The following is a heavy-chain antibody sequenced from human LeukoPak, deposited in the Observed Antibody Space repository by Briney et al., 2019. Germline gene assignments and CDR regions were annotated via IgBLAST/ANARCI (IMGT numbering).Heavy chain of an antibody. Sequence: GGSLRLSCAASGFTVSSNYMSWVRQAPGKGLEWVSVIYSGGSTYYADSVKGRFTISRHNSKNTLYLQMNSLRAEDTAVYYCASRGTLISGSFTGAFDIWGQGTMVTVSS. CDR1: GFTVSSNY. CDR2: IYSGGST. CDR3: ASRGTLISGSFTGAFDI. D-gene: IGHD1-26*01. J-gene: IGHJ3*02. V-gene: IGHV3-53*04.